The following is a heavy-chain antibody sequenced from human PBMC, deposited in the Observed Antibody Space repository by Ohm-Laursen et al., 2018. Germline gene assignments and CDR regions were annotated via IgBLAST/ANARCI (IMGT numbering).Heavy chain of an antibody. J-gene: IGHJ4*02. CDR2: IKQDGSET. CDR3: AGDHRGGSDY. V-gene: IGHV3-7*01. Sequence: SLRLSCAASGFTFSTYAMSWVRQAPGKGLEWVATIKQDGSETYYVDSVKGRFTISRDNAKNSLYLQMNSLRAEDTAVYYCAGDHRGGSDYWGQGTLVTVSS. CDR1: GFTFSTYA. D-gene: IGHD1-14*01.